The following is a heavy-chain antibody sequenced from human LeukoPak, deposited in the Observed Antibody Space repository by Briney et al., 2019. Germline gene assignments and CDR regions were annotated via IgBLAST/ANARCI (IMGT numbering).Heavy chain of an antibody. J-gene: IGHJ4*02. Sequence: ASVKVSCKASGYTFTSYGISWVRQAPGQGLEWMGWSSGYNGNTNYAQKLQGRVTMTTDTSTSTAYMELRSLRSDDTAVYYCARGNYCSGGSCYDGAFDYWGQGTLVTISS. D-gene: IGHD2-15*01. V-gene: IGHV1-18*01. CDR1: GYTFTSYG. CDR3: ARGNYCSGGSCYDGAFDY. CDR2: SSGYNGNT.